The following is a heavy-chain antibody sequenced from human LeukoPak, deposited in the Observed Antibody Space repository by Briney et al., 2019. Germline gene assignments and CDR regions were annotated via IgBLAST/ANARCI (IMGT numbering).Heavy chain of an antibody. V-gene: IGHV1-18*01. CDR1: GYTFSNYG. J-gene: IGHJ4*02. D-gene: IGHD1-7*01. CDR3: ARSHWNYEYYFDY. CDR2: ISAYNGNT. Sequence: ASVKASCKASGYTFSNYGISWVRQAPGQGLEWMGWISAYNGNTNYAQILQGRVSMTADTSTSTAYMELRSLRSDDTAVYYCARSHWNYEYYFDYWGQGTLVTVSS.